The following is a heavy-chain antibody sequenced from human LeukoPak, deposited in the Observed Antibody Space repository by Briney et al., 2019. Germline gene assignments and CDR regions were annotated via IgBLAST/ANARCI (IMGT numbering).Heavy chain of an antibody. CDR3: ARLHSGYDFGTDY. CDR1: GYTFTGYY. J-gene: IGHJ4*02. CDR2: INPNSGGT. D-gene: IGHD5-12*01. Sequence: ASVKVSCKASGYTFTGYYMHWVRQAPGQGLEWMGWINPNSGGTNYAQKFQGRVTMTRDTSISTAYMELSRLRSDDTAVYYCARLHSGYDFGTDYWGQGTLVTVSS. V-gene: IGHV1-2*02.